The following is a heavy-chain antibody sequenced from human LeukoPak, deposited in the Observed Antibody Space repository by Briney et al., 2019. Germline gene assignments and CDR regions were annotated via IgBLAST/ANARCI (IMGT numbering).Heavy chain of an antibody. V-gene: IGHV4-59*11. CDR2: ISHIGRT. CDR3: ARDLVTVTKGFDI. J-gene: IGHJ3*02. D-gene: IGHD4-17*01. CDR1: GDSFSSHY. Sequence: SETLSLTCAVSGDSFSSHYWTWLRQSPGTGLEGLGYISHIGRTNSNPSLKSRVTISIDTSKNQFSLKLRSVTAADTAVYYCARDLVTVTKGFDIWGQGTMVSVSS.